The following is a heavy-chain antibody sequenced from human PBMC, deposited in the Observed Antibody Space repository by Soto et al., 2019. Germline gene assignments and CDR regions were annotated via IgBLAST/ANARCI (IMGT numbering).Heavy chain of an antibody. CDR2: IIPILGIA. J-gene: IGHJ6*03. V-gene: IGHV1-69*04. D-gene: IGHD4-17*01. CDR1: GGTFSSYT. Sequence: ASVKVSCKASGGTFSSYTISWVRQAPGQGLEWMGRIIPILGIANYAQKFQGRVTITADKSTSTAYMELSSLRSEDTAVYYCARDRDYGDYVGYYYYYMDVWGKGTTVTVS. CDR3: ARDRDYGDYVGYYYYYMDV.